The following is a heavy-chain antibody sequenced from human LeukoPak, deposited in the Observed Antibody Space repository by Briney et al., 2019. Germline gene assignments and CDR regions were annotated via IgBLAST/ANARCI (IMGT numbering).Heavy chain of an antibody. CDR1: GGSISSGSYY. V-gene: IGHV4-61*02. CDR3: ARAESRSFDY. CDR2: IYTSGST. J-gene: IGHJ4*02. Sequence: SQTLSLTCTVSGGSISSGSYYWSWIRQPAGKGLEWIGRIYTSGSTYYNPSLNSRVTISVDTSKNQFSLKLSSVTAADTAVYYCARAESRSFDYWGQGTLVTVSS. D-gene: IGHD6-6*01.